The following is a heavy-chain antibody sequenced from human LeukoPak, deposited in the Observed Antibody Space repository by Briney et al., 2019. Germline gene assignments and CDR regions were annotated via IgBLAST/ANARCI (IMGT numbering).Heavy chain of an antibody. CDR1: GFTFSNYN. CDR2: ISSSDSYI. CDR3: ATDSYVSGSYYRLFY. V-gene: IGHV3-21*01. J-gene: IGHJ4*02. Sequence: TGGSLRLSCAASGFTFSNYNMNWVRQAPGKGLEWISSISSSDSYIYYADSVKGRFTISRDNAKNTLYLQMNNLRAEDTAIYYCATDSYVSGSYYRLFYWGQGTLVTVSS. D-gene: IGHD3-10*01.